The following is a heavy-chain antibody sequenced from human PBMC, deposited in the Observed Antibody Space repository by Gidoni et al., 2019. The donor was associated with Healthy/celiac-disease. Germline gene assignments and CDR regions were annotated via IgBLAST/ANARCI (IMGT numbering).Heavy chain of an antibody. CDR3: AKDISPRGSVAFTGGY. Sequence: EVQLVESGGGLVQPGRSLRLSCAASGFTFDYYAMDWVRQAPGKGLEWGSGISWNSGSIGDADSVKGRFTISRDNAKNSLYLQMNSLRAEDTALYYCAKDISPRGSVAFTGGYWGQGTLVTVSS. V-gene: IGHV3-9*01. D-gene: IGHD2-15*01. CDR2: ISWNSGSI. J-gene: IGHJ4*02. CDR1: GFTFDYYA.